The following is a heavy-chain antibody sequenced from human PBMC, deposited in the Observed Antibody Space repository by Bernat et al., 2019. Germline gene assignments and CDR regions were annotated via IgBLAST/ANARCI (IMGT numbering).Heavy chain of an antibody. D-gene: IGHD1-1*01. CDR1: GFTLSSYG. J-gene: IGHJ4*02. CDR3: ARDPSAVQLEQPPPLDY. CDR2: IWYDGSNK. Sequence: QVQLVESGGGVVQPGRSLRLSCAASGFTLSSYGMHWVRQAPGKGLEWVAVIWYDGSNKYYADSVKGRFTNSRDNSKCTLYLQMNSLRAEDTAVYYCARDPSAVQLEQPPPLDYWGQGTLVTVSS. V-gene: IGHV3-33*01.